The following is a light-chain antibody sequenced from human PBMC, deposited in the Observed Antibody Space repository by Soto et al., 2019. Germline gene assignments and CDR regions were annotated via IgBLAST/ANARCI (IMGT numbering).Light chain of an antibody. CDR2: DAS. V-gene: IGKV3-11*01. J-gene: IGKJ4*01. CDR3: QQRSNWPLT. CDR1: QSVSSGY. Sequence: EIVMTQSPATLSLSPGERATLSCRASQSVSSGYLAWYQQKPGQAPRLLIYDASNRATGIPARFSGSGSGTDFTLTISSLEPEDFAVYYCQQRSNWPLTFGGGTKVDIK.